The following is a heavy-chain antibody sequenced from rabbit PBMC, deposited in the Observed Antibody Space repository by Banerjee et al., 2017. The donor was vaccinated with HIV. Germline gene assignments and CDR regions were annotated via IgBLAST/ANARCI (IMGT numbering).Heavy chain of an antibody. CDR3: ARAAYSSVSGYSHFNL. CDR2: IGIGRGTT. Sequence: QEQLEESGGDLVKPEGSLTLTCTASGFSFSNKYVMCWVRQAPGKGLEWIGCIGIGRGTTYYASWVKGRFTISRDNAQNTVSLQLNSLTAADTATYSCARAAYSSVSGYSHFNLWGPGTLVTVS. J-gene: IGHJ4*01. D-gene: IGHD1-1*01. V-gene: IGHV1S45*01. CDR1: GFSFSNKYV.